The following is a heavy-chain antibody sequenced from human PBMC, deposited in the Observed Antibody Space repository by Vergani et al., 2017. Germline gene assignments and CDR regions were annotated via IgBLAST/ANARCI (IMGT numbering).Heavy chain of an antibody. D-gene: IGHD6-19*01. CDR1: GFTFSSYA. V-gene: IGHV3-30-3*01. CDR2: ISYDGSNK. CDR3: ARERRSGWYGGAFDY. Sequence: QVQLVESGGGVVQPGRSLRLSCAASGFTFSSYAMHWVRQAPGKGLEWVAVISYDGSNKYYADSVKGRFTISRDNSKNTLYLQMNSLRAEDTAVYYCARERRSGWYGGAFDYWGQGTLVTVSS. J-gene: IGHJ4*02.